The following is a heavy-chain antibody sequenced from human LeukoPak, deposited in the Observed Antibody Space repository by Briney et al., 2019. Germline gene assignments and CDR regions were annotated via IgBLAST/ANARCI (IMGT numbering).Heavy chain of an antibody. CDR3: ARPHTGFDS. J-gene: IGHJ4*02. Sequence: GGSLRLSCAASGFTFGNYWMHWVRQAPGKGLVWLSRINNDGSSSSYADFVKGRFTISRDNAKNTLYLQMNSLKPGDTAVYYCARPHTGFDSWGQGTLVTVSS. CDR1: GFTFGNYW. V-gene: IGHV3-74*01. CDR2: INNDGSSS.